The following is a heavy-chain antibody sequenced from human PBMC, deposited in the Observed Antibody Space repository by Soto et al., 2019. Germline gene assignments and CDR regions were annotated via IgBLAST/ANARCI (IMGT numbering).Heavy chain of an antibody. CDR3: ARELPAFASPLLGY. D-gene: IGHD2-21*01. CDR2: ISAYNGDT. V-gene: IGHV1-18*01. J-gene: IGHJ4*02. Sequence: QVQLVQSGAEVKKPGASVKVSCKASGYTFNTYGISWVRQAPGQGLEWMGRISAYNGDTNYARNLQGRVTLTTDTSTSTAYMELRGLRSDDTAVYYCARELPAFASPLLGYWGQGTLVTVSS. CDR1: GYTFNTYG.